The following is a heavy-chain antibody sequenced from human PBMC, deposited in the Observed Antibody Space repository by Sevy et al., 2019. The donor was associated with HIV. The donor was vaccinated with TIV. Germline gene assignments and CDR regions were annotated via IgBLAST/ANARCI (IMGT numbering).Heavy chain of an antibody. Sequence: GGSLRLSCAASGFTFSKYSMSWVRQPPGKGLEWVSTLTFGCGEINYADSVKGRFTISRDKSKSSVYLQMNSLRHEDLSVYDCAREGCDKPHDDWGQGTLVTVSS. D-gene: IGHD2-21*01. CDR1: GFTFSKYS. CDR2: LTFGCGEI. CDR3: AREGCDKPHDD. J-gene: IGHJ4*02. V-gene: IGHV3-23*01.